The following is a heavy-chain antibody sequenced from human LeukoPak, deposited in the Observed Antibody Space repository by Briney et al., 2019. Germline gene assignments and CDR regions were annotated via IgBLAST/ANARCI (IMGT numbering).Heavy chain of an antibody. CDR1: GFTLITYS. CDR2: ISGNSSYI. Sequence: GGSLRLSCAASGFTLITYSINWVRQAPGKGLEWVSSISGNSSYIYYADSVKGRFTISRDNARNSLYLQMNSLRAEDTAVYYCARSGYSSSFATDYWGQGTLVTVSS. J-gene: IGHJ4*02. CDR3: ARSGYSSSFATDY. V-gene: IGHV3-21*01. D-gene: IGHD6-13*01.